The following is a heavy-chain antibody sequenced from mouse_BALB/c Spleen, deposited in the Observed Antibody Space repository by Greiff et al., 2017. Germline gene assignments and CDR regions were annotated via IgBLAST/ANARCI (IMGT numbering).Heavy chain of an antibody. D-gene: IGHD2-4*01. CDR2: ISYSGST. CDR1: GDSITSGY. Sequence: EVHLVESGPSLVKPSQTLSLTCSVTGDSITSGYWNWIRKFPGNKLEYMGYISYSGSTYYNPSLKSRISITRDTSKNQYYLQLNSVTTEDTATYYCARADDYDDYFDYWGQGTTLTVSS. CDR3: ARADDYDDYFDY. V-gene: IGHV3-8*02. J-gene: IGHJ2*01.